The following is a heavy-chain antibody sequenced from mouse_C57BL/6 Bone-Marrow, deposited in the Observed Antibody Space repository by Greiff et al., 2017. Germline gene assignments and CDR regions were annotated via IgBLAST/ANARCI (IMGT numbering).Heavy chain of an antibody. J-gene: IGHJ4*01. CDR2: ITPSYGGT. CDR1: GYTFTSSW. D-gene: IGHD3-2*02. CDR3: AQGGDRSGYYAMDY. Sequence: QVQLQQPGAELVRPGASVKLSCKASGYTFTSSWMHWVKQRPIPGLEWIGNITPSYGGTPYNQKFKDKATLTVDKSSSTAYMQLSSLTSEDTAVYYGAQGGDRSGYYAMDYWGQGTSVTVSS. V-gene: IGHV1-52*01.